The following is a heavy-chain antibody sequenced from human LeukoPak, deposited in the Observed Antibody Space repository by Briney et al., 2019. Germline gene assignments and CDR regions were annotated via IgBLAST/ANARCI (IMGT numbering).Heavy chain of an antibody. CDR1: GGSITSASYY. V-gene: IGHV4-61*01. CDR2: IYYSGST. CDR3: ARVGDIATYFDY. D-gene: IGHD5-18*01. Sequence: PSETLSLTCTVSGGSITSASYYWGWVRQPPGKGLEWIGYIYYSGSTNYNPSLKSRVTISVDTSKNQFSLKLSSVTAADTAVYYCARVGDIATYFDYWGQGTLVTVSS. J-gene: IGHJ4*02.